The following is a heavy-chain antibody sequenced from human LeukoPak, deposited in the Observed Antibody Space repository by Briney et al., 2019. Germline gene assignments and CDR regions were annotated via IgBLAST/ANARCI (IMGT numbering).Heavy chain of an antibody. CDR1: GYTFTGYY. V-gene: IGHV1-2*02. J-gene: IGHJ4*02. D-gene: IGHD1-26*01. Sequence: ASVKVSCKASGYTFTGYYMHWVRPAPGQGLEWMGWINPNSGGTNYAQKFQGRVTMTRDTSISTAYMELSRLRSDDTAVYYCARDIVRGGSYGLFDYWGQGTLVTVSS. CDR3: ARDIVRGGSYGLFDY. CDR2: INPNSGGT.